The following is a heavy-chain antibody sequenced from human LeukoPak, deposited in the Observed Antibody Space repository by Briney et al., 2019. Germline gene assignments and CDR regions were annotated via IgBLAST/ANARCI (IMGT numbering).Heavy chain of an antibody. CDR1: GGTFNKYA. J-gene: IGHJ5*02. D-gene: IGHD3-10*01. CDR3: ARGAHSGSFSSWFHP. CDR2: IIPMHAPA. Sequence: ASVKVSCKASGGTFNKYAITWVRQAPGQGLGWMGGIIPMHAPARYAQNFQGRVTITTDESTSTAYMELSSLKSEDTALYYCARGAHSGSFSSWFHPWGQGTLVTVSS. V-gene: IGHV1-69*05.